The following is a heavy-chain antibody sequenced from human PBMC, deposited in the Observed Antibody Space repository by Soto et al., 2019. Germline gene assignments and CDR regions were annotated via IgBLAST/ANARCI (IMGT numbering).Heavy chain of an antibody. CDR1: GFTFSSYA. V-gene: IGHV3-23*01. D-gene: IGHD2-15*01. CDR3: AKVPRSGGSSCYYYMDV. CDR2: ISGSGGST. Sequence: PEGALRLSCAASGFTFSSYAMSLFRQAPGKGLEWVSAISGSGGSTYYADSVKGRFTISRDNSKNTLYLQMNSLRAEDTAVYYCAKVPRSGGSSCYYYMDVWGKGTTDTVSS. J-gene: IGHJ6*03.